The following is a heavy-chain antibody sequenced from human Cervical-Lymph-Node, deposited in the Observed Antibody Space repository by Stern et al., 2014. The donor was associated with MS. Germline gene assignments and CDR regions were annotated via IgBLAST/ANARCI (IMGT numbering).Heavy chain of an antibody. D-gene: IGHD3-10*01. V-gene: IGHV4-59*01. CDR2: IYHTGST. Sequence: VQLEESGPGLVKPSETLSLTCTVSGGSIRTYYWSWIRQPSGKALEWIGYIYHTGSTNYNPSLKSRATISVDTSKNRSSLKLTSVTAADTAVYYCARTPRGYWYIDLWGRGTLVTVSS. CDR1: GGSIRTYY. J-gene: IGHJ2*01. CDR3: ARTPRGYWYIDL.